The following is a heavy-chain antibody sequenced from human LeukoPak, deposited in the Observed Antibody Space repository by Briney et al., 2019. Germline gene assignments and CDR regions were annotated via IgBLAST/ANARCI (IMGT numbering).Heavy chain of an antibody. J-gene: IGHJ4*02. V-gene: IGHV3-66*01. CDR1: GLTVSSNY. CDR3: ARANGGNMWRGHYFDC. Sequence: GGSLRLSCAASGLTVSSNYMSWVRQAPGKGLEWLSVIYNGDMTYYADSVEGRFTISRDNSKNTLYLQMNNLRAEDTAVYYCARANGGNMWRGHYFDCWGQGTLVTVSS. CDR2: IYNGDMT. D-gene: IGHD4-23*01.